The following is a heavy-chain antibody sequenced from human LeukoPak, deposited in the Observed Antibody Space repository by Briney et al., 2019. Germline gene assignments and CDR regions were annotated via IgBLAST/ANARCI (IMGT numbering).Heavy chain of an antibody. CDR2: IIPIFGTA. CDR3: ATWDGKSWSWDY. V-gene: IGHV1-69*13. CDR1: GGTFSSYA. J-gene: IGHJ4*02. D-gene: IGHD6-13*01. Sequence: ASVKVSCKASGGTFSSYAISWVRQAPGQRLEWMGGIIPIFGTANYAQKSQGRVTITADESTSTAYMELSSLRSEDTAVYYCATWDGKSWSWDYWGQGTLVTVSS.